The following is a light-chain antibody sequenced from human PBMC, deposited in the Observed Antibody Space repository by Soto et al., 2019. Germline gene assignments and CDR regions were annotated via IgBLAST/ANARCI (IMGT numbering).Light chain of an antibody. CDR1: GSDVGGYNY. CDR2: DVS. Sequence: QSVLTQPASVSGSPGQSITISCTGTGSDVGGYNYVSWYQQHPGKATKLMIYDVSNRPSGVSNRFSGSKSGNTASLTISGFQAEDEADYYCSSYTSSSTLNVFGTGTKVTVL. V-gene: IGLV2-14*01. J-gene: IGLJ1*01. CDR3: SSYTSSSTLNV.